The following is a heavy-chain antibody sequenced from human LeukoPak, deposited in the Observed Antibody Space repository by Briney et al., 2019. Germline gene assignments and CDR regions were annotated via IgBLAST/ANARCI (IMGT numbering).Heavy chain of an antibody. Sequence: GGSLRLSCVASGFTLSTYGMHWVRQAPGKGLEWVAVIWYDGTNRYYVDSVKGRFTISRDNSKNTLFLQLNSLRAEDTAAYYCARGTHYYYDTSGFRDGLDYWGQGTLVTVSS. CDR2: IWYDGTNR. CDR1: GFTLSTYG. D-gene: IGHD3-22*01. V-gene: IGHV3-33*01. CDR3: ARGTHYYYDTSGFRDGLDY. J-gene: IGHJ4*02.